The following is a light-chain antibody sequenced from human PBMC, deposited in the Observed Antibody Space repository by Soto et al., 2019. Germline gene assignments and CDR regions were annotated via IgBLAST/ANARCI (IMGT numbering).Light chain of an antibody. V-gene: IGLV2-14*01. J-gene: IGLJ1*01. CDR3: TSFSSSTSLYV. CDR2: QVT. CDR1: TRDIAGYNY. Sequence: QSVLTQPASVSGSLGQSITISCTGTTRDIAGYNYISWYQQPPGKAPKLMIYQVTIRLSGISNRFSGSKSGNTASLTISGLQAEDEADYYCTSFSSSTSLYVFGTGTKVTVL.